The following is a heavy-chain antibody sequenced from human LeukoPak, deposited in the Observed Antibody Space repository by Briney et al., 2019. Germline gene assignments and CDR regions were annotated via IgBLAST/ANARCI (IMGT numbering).Heavy chain of an antibody. CDR2: INPNSGGT. Sequence: ASVKVSCKASGGTFGSYAISWVRQAPGQGLEWMGWINPNSGGTNYAQKFQGRVTMTRDTSISTAYMELSRLRSDDTAVYYCARTTPKTYDYVWGSYRLWGQGTLVTVSS. J-gene: IGHJ4*02. V-gene: IGHV1-2*02. CDR1: GGTFGSYA. D-gene: IGHD3-16*02. CDR3: ARTTPKTYDYVWGSYRL.